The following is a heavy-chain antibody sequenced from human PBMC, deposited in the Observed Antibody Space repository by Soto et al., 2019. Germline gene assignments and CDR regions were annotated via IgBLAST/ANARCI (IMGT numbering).Heavy chain of an antibody. CDR1: GFTFSSYS. Sequence: GGSLRLSCAASGFTFSSYSMNWVRQAPGKGLEWVSLIGESGTPTYYADSVKGRFTISRDNSGNTLFLEMYSLRAEDTAVYYCARYIPGVRYYGMDVWGQGTTVTVSS. V-gene: IGHV3-23*01. CDR2: IGESGTPT. CDR3: ARYIPGVRYYGMDV. J-gene: IGHJ6*02. D-gene: IGHD2-2*01.